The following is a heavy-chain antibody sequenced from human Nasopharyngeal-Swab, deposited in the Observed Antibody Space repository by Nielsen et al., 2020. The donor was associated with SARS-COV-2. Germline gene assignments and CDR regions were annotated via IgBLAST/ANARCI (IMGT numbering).Heavy chain of an antibody. CDR3: ARVDGDNRVY. D-gene: IGHD4-17*01. Sequence: WVRQAPGQGLEWMGWISSDSGSARYGQGFTGRYVLSLDTSVSTPDLQISSLRAEDTAVYYCARVDGDNRVYWGQGTLVTVSS. V-gene: IGHV7-4-1*02. J-gene: IGHJ4*02. CDR2: ISSDSGSA.